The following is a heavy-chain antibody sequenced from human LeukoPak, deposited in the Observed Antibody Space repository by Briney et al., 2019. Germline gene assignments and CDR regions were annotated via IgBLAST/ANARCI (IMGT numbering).Heavy chain of an antibody. V-gene: IGHV1-8*01. CDR2: MNANSGNT. D-gene: IGHD2-2*01. Sequence: AASVKVSCKASGYTFTNYDINWVRQATGQGLEWMGWMNANSGNTGYAQKFQGRFAMTWDTSIGTAYMELSSLRSEDAAVYYCTREYRHQPDWGQGTLVTVSS. J-gene: IGHJ4*02. CDR1: GYTFTNYD. CDR3: TREYRHQPD.